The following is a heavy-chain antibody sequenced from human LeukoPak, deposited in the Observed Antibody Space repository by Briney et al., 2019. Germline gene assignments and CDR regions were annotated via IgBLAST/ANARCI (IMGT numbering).Heavy chain of an antibody. V-gene: IGHV3-74*01. D-gene: IGHD2-21*02. CDR1: GHPFNRYC. CDR3: VSDLCGGDDQ. J-gene: IGHJ4*02. CDR2: IDEDGKII. Sequence: GVSQSLPYAASGHPFNRYCVHGARQAPGKGLVWVARIDEDGKIIDYVDSVKGRFTISRDKAKDTLYLQKSSLRDEDRAVYYCVSDLCGGDDQWGRGTLVTVSS.